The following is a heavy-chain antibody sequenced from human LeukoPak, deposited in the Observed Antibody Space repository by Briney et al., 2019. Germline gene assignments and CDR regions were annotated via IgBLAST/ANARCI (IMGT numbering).Heavy chain of an antibody. D-gene: IGHD2-21*02. J-gene: IGHJ4*02. V-gene: IGHV3-11*01. Sequence: GGPLRLSCAASGFTLSDYYMSWIRQAPGKVLEWVSYISRSDSTIYYADSVKCRFPISRETEKKSMYMKMNRLRAENPAVYYCARALLPRAIVVVTAVDYWGQGTLVTVSS. CDR3: ARALLPRAIVVVTAVDY. CDR2: ISRSDSTI. CDR1: GFTLSDYY.